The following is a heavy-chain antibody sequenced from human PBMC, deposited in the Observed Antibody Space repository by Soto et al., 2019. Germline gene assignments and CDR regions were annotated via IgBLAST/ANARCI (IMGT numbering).Heavy chain of an antibody. CDR3: AKETYSGSSLSAVSYCFDY. CDR1: GFTLRSYA. Sequence: EVQLLESGGGLVQPGGSLRLSCAASGFTLRSYAMGWVRQAPGKGLEWVSGISASGGDTYYADSVKGRFTISRDISKNTLYLQMGSLRAEDTAVYYCAKETYSGSSLSAVSYCFDYWGQGTLVTVSS. D-gene: IGHD6-6*01. CDR2: ISASGGDT. J-gene: IGHJ4*02. V-gene: IGHV3-23*01.